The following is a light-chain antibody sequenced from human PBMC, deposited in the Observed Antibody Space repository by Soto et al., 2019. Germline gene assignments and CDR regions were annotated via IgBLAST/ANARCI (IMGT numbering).Light chain of an antibody. Sequence: YILSPSASASGAPGQSFPISCSGSNSNTGSNTVNWYQQLPVTAPKLMIYQVTNRPSGVSNRFSGSRSGNTASLTISGRQAEDEADYYCSSSTESGNHVFCTGTTVTGL. CDR3: SSSTESGNHV. J-gene: IGLJ1*01. V-gene: IGLV1-44*01. CDR1: NSNTGSNT. CDR2: QVT.